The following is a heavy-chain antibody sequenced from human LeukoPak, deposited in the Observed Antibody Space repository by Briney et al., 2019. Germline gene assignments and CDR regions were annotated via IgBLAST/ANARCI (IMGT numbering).Heavy chain of an antibody. D-gene: IGHD6-19*01. CDR1: GYTFTGYY. J-gene: IGHJ5*02. Sequence: GASVTVSFKASGYTFTGYYMHWVRQAPGQGLEWMGWINPNSGGTNYAQKFQGRVTMTRDTSISTAYMELSRLRSDDTAVYYCARSHLIAVAGILWFDPWGQGTLVTVSS. CDR3: ARSHLIAVAGILWFDP. V-gene: IGHV1-2*02. CDR2: INPNSGGT.